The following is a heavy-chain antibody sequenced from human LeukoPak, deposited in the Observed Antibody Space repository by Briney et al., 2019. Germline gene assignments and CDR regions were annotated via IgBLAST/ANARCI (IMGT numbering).Heavy chain of an antibody. CDR2: ISSSGSTI. D-gene: IGHD3-22*01. CDR3: ARGDSSGYYPSWFDP. Sequence: GGSLRLSCAASGFTFDDYVMTWVRQAPGKGLEWVSYISSSGSTIYYADSVKGRFTISRDNAKNSLYLQMNSLRAEDTAVYYCARGDSSGYYPSWFDPWGQGTLVTVSS. V-gene: IGHV3-48*03. J-gene: IGHJ5*02. CDR1: GFTFDDYV.